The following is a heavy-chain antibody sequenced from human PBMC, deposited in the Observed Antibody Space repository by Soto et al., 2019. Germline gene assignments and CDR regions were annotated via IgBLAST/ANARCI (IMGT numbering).Heavy chain of an antibody. V-gene: IGHV1-69*02. J-gene: IGHJ4*02. CDR3: ARASSLAGRPFDY. D-gene: IGHD6-19*01. CDR1: GGTFSSYT. Sequence: VQLVQSGAEVKKPASSVKVSCKASGGTFSSYTISWVRQAPGQGLEWMGRIIPFLDVANYAQKFQGRVTITADKSTSTAYMELRSLRSEDTAMYYCARASSLAGRPFDYWGQGTLVTVSS. CDR2: IIPFLDVA.